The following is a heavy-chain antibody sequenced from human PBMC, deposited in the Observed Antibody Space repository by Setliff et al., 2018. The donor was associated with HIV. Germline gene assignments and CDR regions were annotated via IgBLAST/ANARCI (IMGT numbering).Heavy chain of an antibody. CDR1: GFTFSDYY. CDR2: VRPYNADK. CDR3: ARDRAYCSSGSCYRPLVYYFYYMDV. J-gene: IGHJ6*03. Sequence: ASVKVSCKASGFTFSDYYMHWVRQAPGQGLEWMGWVRPYNADKNYAQKFQGRVTMTSDTSISTAYLELSGLTSDDTAIYYCARDRAYCSSGSCYRPLVYYFYYMDVWGTGTTVTISS. D-gene: IGHD2-15*01. V-gene: IGHV1-2*02.